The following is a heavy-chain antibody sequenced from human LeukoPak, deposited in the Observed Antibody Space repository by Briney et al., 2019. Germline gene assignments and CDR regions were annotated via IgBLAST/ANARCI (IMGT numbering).Heavy chain of an antibody. Sequence: GGSLRLSCAASGFTFSSYVMHWVRQAPGKGLEWVAIISYDGSNEYYADSVKGRFTISRDNSKNTLYLQMNSLRAADTAVYYCARDGPHTAMEYFDYWGQGTLVTVSS. J-gene: IGHJ4*02. D-gene: IGHD5-18*01. CDR1: GFTFSSYV. CDR2: ISYDGSNE. CDR3: ARDGPHTAMEYFDY. V-gene: IGHV3-30*04.